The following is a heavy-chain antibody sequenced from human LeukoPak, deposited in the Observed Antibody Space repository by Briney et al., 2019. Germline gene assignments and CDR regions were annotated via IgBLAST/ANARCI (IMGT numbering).Heavy chain of an antibody. CDR3: AKDDVPYSNYDALGY. J-gene: IGHJ4*02. Sequence: PGGSLRLSCAASGFTFSSYGMHWVRQAPGKGLEWVAVISYDGSNKYYADSVKGRFTISRDNSKNTLYLQMNSLRAEDTAVYYCAKDDVPYSNYDALGYWGQGTLVTVSS. CDR2: ISYDGSNK. CDR1: GFTFSSYG. V-gene: IGHV3-30*18. D-gene: IGHD4-11*01.